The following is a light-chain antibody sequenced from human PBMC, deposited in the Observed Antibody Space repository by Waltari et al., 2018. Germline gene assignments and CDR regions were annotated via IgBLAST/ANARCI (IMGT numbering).Light chain of an antibody. J-gene: IGKJ3*01. CDR3: QQRSNWPPGFT. V-gene: IGKV3-11*01. CDR2: DAS. CDR1: QSISSN. Sequence: EVVLTQSPATLSLSPGERATLPCRASQSISSNLAWYQKKPGQTPRLLIYDASNRATGIPARFSGSGSGTDFTLTISSLEPEDFAVYYCQQRSNWPPGFTFGPGTKVDIK.